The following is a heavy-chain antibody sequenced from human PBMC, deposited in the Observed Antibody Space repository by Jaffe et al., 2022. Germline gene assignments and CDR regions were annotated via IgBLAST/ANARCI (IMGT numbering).Heavy chain of an antibody. CDR1: GFTFSSYS. CDR3: ASCSGGSCYYFDY. J-gene: IGHJ4*02. CDR2: ISSSSSTI. D-gene: IGHD2-15*01. Sequence: EVQLVESGGGLVQPGGSLRLSCAASGFTFSSYSMNWVRQAPGKGLEWVSYISSSSSTIYYADSVKGRFTISRDNAKNSLYLQMNSLRAEDTAVYYCASCSGGSCYYFDYWGQGTLVTVSS. V-gene: IGHV3-48*01.